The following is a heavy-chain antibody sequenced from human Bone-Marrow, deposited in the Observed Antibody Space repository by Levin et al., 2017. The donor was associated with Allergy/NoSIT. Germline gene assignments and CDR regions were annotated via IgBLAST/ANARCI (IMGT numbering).Heavy chain of an antibody. D-gene: IGHD3-3*01. J-gene: IGHJ6*02. CDR2: ISSSSSYI. V-gene: IGHV3-21*01. CDR1: GFTFSSYS. CDR3: ASPIGVYGMDV. Sequence: GGSLRLSCAASGFTFSSYSMNWVRQAPGKGLEWVSSISSSSSYIYYADSVKGRFTISRDNAKNSLYLQMNSLRAEDTAVYYCASPIGVYGMDVWGQGTTVTVSS.